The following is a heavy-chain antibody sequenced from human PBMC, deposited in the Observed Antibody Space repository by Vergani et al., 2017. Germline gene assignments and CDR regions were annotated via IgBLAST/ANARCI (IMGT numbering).Heavy chain of an antibody. Sequence: QVQLQQWGAGLLKPSETLSLTCAVYGGSFSGYYWSWIRQPPGKGLEWIGEINHSGSTNYNPSLKSRVTISVDTSKNQFSLKLSSVTAADTAVYYCARRTTYYYDSSGYPPLVYVQHWGQGTLVTVSS. J-gene: IGHJ1*01. D-gene: IGHD3-22*01. V-gene: IGHV4-34*01. CDR1: GGSFSGYY. CDR2: INHSGST. CDR3: ARRTTYYYDSSGYPPLVYVQH.